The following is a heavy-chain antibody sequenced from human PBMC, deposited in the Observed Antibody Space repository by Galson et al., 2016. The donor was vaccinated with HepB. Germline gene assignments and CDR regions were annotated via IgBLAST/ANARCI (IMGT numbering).Heavy chain of an antibody. CDR1: GYTFTRYL. V-gene: IGHV1-18*01. CDR3: ARGHYGSGTYYKMDY. Sequence: SVKVSCKASGYTFTRYLTHWVRQAPGQRLEWMGWINNNGNTNYAQKFQGRVTMVADTSTSTAYMELRSLTSADTAVYYCARGHYGSGTYYKMDYWGQGTLVTVSS. J-gene: IGHJ4*02. CDR2: INNNGNT. D-gene: IGHD3-10*01.